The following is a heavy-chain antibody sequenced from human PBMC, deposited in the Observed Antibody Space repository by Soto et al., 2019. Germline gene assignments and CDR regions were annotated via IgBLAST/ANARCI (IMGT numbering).Heavy chain of an antibody. V-gene: IGHV6-1*01. CDR2: TYYRSKWYN. J-gene: IGHJ3*02. D-gene: IGHD6-13*01. CDR1: GDSVSSDSAA. CDR3: ARKGIADVEI. Sequence: PSQTLSLTCAISGDSVSSDSAAWTCIRQSPSRGLEWLGRTYYRSKWYNDYAESVKSRITIKPDTSKNQFSLQLNSVTPEDTAVEYCARKGIADVEIWGQGTMVNVSS.